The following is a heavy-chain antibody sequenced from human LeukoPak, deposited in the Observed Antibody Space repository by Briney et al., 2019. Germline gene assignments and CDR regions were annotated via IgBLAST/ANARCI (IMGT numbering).Heavy chain of an antibody. CDR1: GFTFGTYA. CDR2: ISSDGGST. Sequence: GGSLRLSCAVSGFTFGTYAMHWVRQAPGNGLEYVSTISSDGGSTYFANSVKGRFTISRDNSKNTLYLQMDSLRAEDMAVYYCARRYSYGGLEYWGQAALVTVSS. D-gene: IGHD5-18*01. V-gene: IGHV3-64*01. CDR3: ARRYSYGGLEY. J-gene: IGHJ4*02.